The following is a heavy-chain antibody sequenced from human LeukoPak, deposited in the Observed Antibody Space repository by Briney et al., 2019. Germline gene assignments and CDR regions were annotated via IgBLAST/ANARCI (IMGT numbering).Heavy chain of an antibody. J-gene: IGHJ5*02. CDR3: ARDGRGDLYGSGKFDP. CDR1: GGTFSSYA. V-gene: IGHV1-69*13. D-gene: IGHD3-10*01. CDR2: IIPIFGTA. Sequence: SVKVSCKASGGTFSSYAISWVRQAPGQGLEWMGGIIPIFGTANYAQKFQGRVTITADESTSTAYMELSSLRSEDTAVYYCARDGRGDLYGSGKFDPWGQGTLVTVSS.